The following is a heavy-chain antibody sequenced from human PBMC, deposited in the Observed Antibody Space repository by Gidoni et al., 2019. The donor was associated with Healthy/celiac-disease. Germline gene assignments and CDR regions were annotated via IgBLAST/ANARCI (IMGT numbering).Heavy chain of an antibody. CDR2: ISYDGSNK. CDR3: ARSPPTIFGVDKYYFDY. Sequence: QVQLVESGGGVVQPGRSLRLSCAASGFTFSSYAMHWVRQAPGKGLEWVAVISYDGSNKYYADSVKGRFTISRDNSKNTLYLQMNSLRAEDTAVYYCARSPPTIFGVDKYYFDYWGQGTLVTVSS. CDR1: GFTFSSYA. D-gene: IGHD3-3*01. V-gene: IGHV3-30-3*01. J-gene: IGHJ4*02.